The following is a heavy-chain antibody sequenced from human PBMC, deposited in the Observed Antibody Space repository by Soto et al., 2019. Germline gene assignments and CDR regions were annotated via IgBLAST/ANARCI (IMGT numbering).Heavy chain of an antibody. Sequence: GASVKVSCKASGYIFTSYYIHWVRRAPGQGLEWMGWINPFDGSRMFAQSFQGRVTMTRDTSTSTVYMEVSSLRSEDTAVYYCSRVDPGETSPFDHWGQGTLVTVSS. D-gene: IGHD3-10*01. CDR2: INPFDGSR. CDR3: SRVDPGETSPFDH. CDR1: GYIFTSYY. V-gene: IGHV1-46*03. J-gene: IGHJ4*02.